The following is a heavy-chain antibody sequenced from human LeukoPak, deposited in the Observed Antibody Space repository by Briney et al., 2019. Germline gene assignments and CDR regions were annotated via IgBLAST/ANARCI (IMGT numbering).Heavy chain of an antibody. CDR1: GESFSGYY. D-gene: IGHD6-13*01. CDR3: ARRGGQQLVGIDY. V-gene: IGHV4-34*01. Sequence: PSETLSLTCAVYGESFSGYYWSWIRQPPGKGLEWIGEINHSGSTNYNPPLKSRVTISVDTSKNQFSLKLSSVTAADTAVYYCARRGGQQLVGIDYWGQGTLVTVSS. J-gene: IGHJ4*02. CDR2: INHSGST.